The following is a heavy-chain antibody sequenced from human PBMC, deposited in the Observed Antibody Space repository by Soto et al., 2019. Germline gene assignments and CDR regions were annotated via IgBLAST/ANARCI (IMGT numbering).Heavy chain of an antibody. D-gene: IGHD3-22*01. CDR3: ARGMIVVVTPPTHYYGMDV. J-gene: IGHJ6*02. CDR2: ISGSGGST. CDR1: GFTFSSYA. Sequence: GGSLRLSCAASGFTFSSYAMSWVRQAPGKGLEWVSAISGSGGSTYYADSVKGRFTISRDNSKNTLYLQMNSLRAEDTAVYYCARGMIVVVTPPTHYYGMDVWGQGTTVTVSS. V-gene: IGHV3-23*01.